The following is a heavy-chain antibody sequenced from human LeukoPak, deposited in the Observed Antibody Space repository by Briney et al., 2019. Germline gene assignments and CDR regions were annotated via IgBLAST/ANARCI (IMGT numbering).Heavy chain of an antibody. J-gene: IGHJ4*02. V-gene: IGHV3-23*01. CDR3: AKDRIGLLWFGELLEPY. CDR2: ISGSGGST. D-gene: IGHD3-10*01. Sequence: PGGSLRLSCAASGFTFSSYAMSWVRQAPGKGLGWVSAISGSGGSTYYADSVKGRFTISRDNSKNTLYLQMNSLRAEDTAVYYCAKDRIGLLWFGELLEPYWGQGTLVTVSS. CDR1: GFTFSSYA.